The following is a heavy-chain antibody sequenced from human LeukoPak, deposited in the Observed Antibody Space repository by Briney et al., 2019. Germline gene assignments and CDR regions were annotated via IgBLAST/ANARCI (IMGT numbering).Heavy chain of an antibody. Sequence: SGGSLRLSCAASGFTFSDYYMSWIRQAPRKGLEWVSYISSSGSTIYYADSVKGRFTISRDNAKNSLYLQMNSLRAEDTAVYYCARDGGYCSGGSCLYYYYYMDVWGKGTTVTVSS. CDR1: GFTFSDYY. D-gene: IGHD2-15*01. V-gene: IGHV3-11*04. CDR3: ARDGGYCSGGSCLYYYYYMDV. CDR2: ISSSGSTI. J-gene: IGHJ6*03.